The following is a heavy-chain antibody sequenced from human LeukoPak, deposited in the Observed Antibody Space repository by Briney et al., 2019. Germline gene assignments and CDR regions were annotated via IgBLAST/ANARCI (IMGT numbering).Heavy chain of an antibody. J-gene: IGHJ6*03. CDR1: GFTFSSYW. Sequence: GGSLRLSCVASGFTFSSYWMHWVRQAPGKGLEWVSSISSSSSYIYYADSVKGRFTISRDNSKNTLYLQMNSLRAEDTAVYYCAKSVGGSWYVESRYYYYYMDVWGKGTTVTVSS. V-gene: IGHV3-21*04. D-gene: IGHD6-13*01. CDR3: AKSVGGSWYVESRYYYYYMDV. CDR2: ISSSSSYI.